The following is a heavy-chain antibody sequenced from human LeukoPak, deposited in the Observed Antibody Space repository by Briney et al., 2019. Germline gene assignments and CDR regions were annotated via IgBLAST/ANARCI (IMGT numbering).Heavy chain of an antibody. J-gene: IGHJ3*02. CDR3: ARVRSGSYFDAFDI. Sequence: GGSLRLSCAASGFTVSSNYMSWVRQAPGKGLEWVSVIYSGGSTYYADSVKGRFTIPRGNSKNTLYLQMNSLRAEDTAVYYCARVRSGSYFDAFDIWGQGTMVTVSS. CDR1: GFTVSSNY. CDR2: IYSGGST. D-gene: IGHD1-26*01. V-gene: IGHV3-66*01.